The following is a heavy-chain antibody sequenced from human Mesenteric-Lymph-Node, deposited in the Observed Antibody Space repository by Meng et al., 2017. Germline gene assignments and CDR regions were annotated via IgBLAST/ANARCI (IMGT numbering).Heavy chain of an antibody. Sequence: ASVKVSCKASGYTFTSYGISWVRQAPGQGLEWMGWISAYNGNTNYAQKLQGRVTMTTDTSTSTAYIGLRSLRSDDTAVYYCARGGSVLLWFGDLDYWGQGTQVTVSS. D-gene: IGHD3-10*01. CDR1: GYTFTSYG. CDR3: ARGGSVLLWFGDLDY. V-gene: IGHV1-18*01. CDR2: ISAYNGNT. J-gene: IGHJ4*01.